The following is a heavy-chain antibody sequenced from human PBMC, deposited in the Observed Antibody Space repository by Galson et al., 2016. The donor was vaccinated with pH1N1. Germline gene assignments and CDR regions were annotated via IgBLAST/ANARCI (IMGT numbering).Heavy chain of an antibody. J-gene: IGHJ2*01. Sequence: SVKVSCKASGYTLTSYDINWVRQATGQGLEWMGWMNPNNGNADYAPKFQGRVTLTRNASINTAYMELSSLTSEDTAVYYCARGPVYWYFDIWGRGTPVIVSS. V-gene: IGHV1-8*01. CDR1: GYTLTSYD. CDR2: MNPNNGNA. CDR3: ARGPVYWYFDI.